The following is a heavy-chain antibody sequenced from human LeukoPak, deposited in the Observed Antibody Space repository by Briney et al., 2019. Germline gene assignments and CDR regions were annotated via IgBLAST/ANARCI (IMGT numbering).Heavy chain of an antibody. J-gene: IGHJ6*03. D-gene: IGHD1-1*01. CDR3: ARGRTTGTDMDV. Sequence: PGGSLRLSGAASGFTFSRYWMHWVRQAPGRGLVWVSRINSEGSSTSYADSVKGRFTISRDNAKNSLYLQMNSLRAEDTAVYYCARGRTTGTDMDVWGKGTTVTVSS. V-gene: IGHV3-74*01. CDR1: GFTFSRYW. CDR2: INSEGSST.